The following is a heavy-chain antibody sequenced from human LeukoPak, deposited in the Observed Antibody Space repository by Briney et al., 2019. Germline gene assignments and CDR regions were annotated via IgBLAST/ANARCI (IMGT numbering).Heavy chain of an antibody. V-gene: IGHV3-30*18. J-gene: IGHJ6*04. CDR2: ISYDGSNK. D-gene: IGHD3-10*01. CDR1: GFTFSSYG. CDR3: AKSRESDYYYGMDV. Sequence: PGGSLRLPCAASGFTFSSYGMHWVRQAPGKGLEWVAVISYDGSNKYYADSVKGRFTISRDNSKNTLYLQMNSLRAEDTAVYYCAKSRESDYYYGMDVWGKGTTVTVSS.